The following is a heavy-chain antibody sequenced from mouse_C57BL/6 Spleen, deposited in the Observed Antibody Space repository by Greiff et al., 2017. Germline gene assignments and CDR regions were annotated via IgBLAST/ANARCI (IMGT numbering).Heavy chain of an antibody. CDR2: ISDGGSYT. CDR1: GFTFSSYA. J-gene: IGHJ4*01. V-gene: IGHV5-4*01. CDR3: ARGDYDANYAMGY. Sequence: EVQRVESGGGLVKPGGSLKLSCAASGFTFSSYAMSWVRQTPEKRLEWVATISDGGSYTYYPDNVKGRFTISRDNAKNNQYLQMSHLTSEDTAMYYCARGDYDANYAMGYRGQGTSVTVS. D-gene: IGHD2-4*01.